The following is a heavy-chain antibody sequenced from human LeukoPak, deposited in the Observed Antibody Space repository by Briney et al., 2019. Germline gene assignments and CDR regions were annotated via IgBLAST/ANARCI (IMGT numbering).Heavy chain of an antibody. D-gene: IGHD2-2*01. CDR1: GYTFTDYY. Sequence: GSLKVSCTASGYTFTDYYIQWVRQAPGQGLEWMGWINTNSGGTHSAQKFQGRVTMTRDTSVSTAYMELSRLRSDDTAVYYCARDHCTSSGCYEYYYYGVDVWGQGTTVTVSS. V-gene: IGHV1-2*02. CDR2: INTNSGGT. J-gene: IGHJ6*02. CDR3: ARDHCTSSGCYEYYYYGVDV.